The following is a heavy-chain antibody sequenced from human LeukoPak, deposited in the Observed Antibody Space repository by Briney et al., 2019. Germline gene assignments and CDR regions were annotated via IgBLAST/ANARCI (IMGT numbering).Heavy chain of an antibody. D-gene: IGHD6-19*01. CDR1: GFTFDDYA. CDR2: ISWNSGSI. V-gene: IGHV3-9*01. Sequence: GGSLTLSCAASGFTFDDYAMHWVRQAPGKGLEWVSGISWNSGSIGYADSVKGRFTISRDNAKNSLYLQMNSLRAEDTALYYCAKLAVAGTDGYFDYWGQGTLVTVSS. CDR3: AKLAVAGTDGYFDY. J-gene: IGHJ4*02.